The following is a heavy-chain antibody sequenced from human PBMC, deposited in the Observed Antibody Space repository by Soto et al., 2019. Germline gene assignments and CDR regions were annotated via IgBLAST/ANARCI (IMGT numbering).Heavy chain of an antibody. CDR3: ARVSIAAAGTTIDS. D-gene: IGHD6-13*01. CDR2: IYYSGST. V-gene: IGHV4-30-4*01. J-gene: IGHJ4*02. CDR1: GGSISSGDYY. Sequence: QVQLQESGPGLVKPSQTLSLTCTVSGGSISSGDYYWSWIRQPPGKGLEWIGYIYYSGSTYYNPSLKGRFTISVDTSKTLFPLKLSSVTAADRAVYYCARVSIAAAGTTIDSGGQGPLVPVS.